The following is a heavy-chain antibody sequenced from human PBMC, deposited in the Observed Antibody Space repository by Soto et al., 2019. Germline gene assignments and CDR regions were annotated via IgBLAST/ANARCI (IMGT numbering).Heavy chain of an antibody. D-gene: IGHD4-4*01. Sequence: ASVKVSCKASGYTFTGYYMHWARQAPGQGLEWMGWINPNSGGTNYAQKFQGRVTMTRDTSISTACMELSRLRSDDTAVYYCARDYSTNNWFDPWGQGTLVTVSS. V-gene: IGHV1-2*02. CDR3: ARDYSTNNWFDP. CDR1: GYTFTGYY. CDR2: INPNSGGT. J-gene: IGHJ5*02.